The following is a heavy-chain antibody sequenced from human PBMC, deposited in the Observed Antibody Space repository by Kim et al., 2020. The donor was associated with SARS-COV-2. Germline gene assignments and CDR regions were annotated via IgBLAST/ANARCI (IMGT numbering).Heavy chain of an antibody. CDR2: IYYSGST. D-gene: IGHD3-22*01. Sequence: SETLSLTCTVSGGSISSYYWSWIRQPPGKGLEWIGYIYYSGSTNYNPSLRSRVTISVDTSKNQFSLKLSSVTAADTAVYYCARRGDSSGYYEGVFDYWGQGTLVTVSS. V-gene: IGHV4-59*08. CDR3: ARRGDSSGYYEGVFDY. J-gene: IGHJ4*02. CDR1: GGSISSYY.